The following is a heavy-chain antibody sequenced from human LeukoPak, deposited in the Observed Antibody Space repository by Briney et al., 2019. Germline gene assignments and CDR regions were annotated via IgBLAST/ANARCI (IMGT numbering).Heavy chain of an antibody. CDR3: ARADCSSSTCYLRRSWFDP. CDR2: ISTSSRYI. CDR1: GFTLSNYD. J-gene: IGHJ5*02. Sequence: GGSLRLSCAASGFTLSNYDMDWVRQAPGKGLEWVSSISTSSRYIYYKDSVRGRFTISRDDAKNSLYLEMNSLRAEDTAVYYCARADCSSSTCYLRRSWFDPWGQGTLVTVSS. V-gene: IGHV3-21*01. D-gene: IGHD2-2*01.